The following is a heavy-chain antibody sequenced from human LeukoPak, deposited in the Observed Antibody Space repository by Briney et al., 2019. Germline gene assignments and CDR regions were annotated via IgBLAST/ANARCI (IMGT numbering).Heavy chain of an antibody. CDR2: IYYTGST. CDR1: GGSISGYY. CDR3: ARHKPTGSYPLEL. Sequence: SETPSLTCTVSGGSISGYYWSWLRQPPGKGLEWIGHIYYTGSTNYNPSLRSRLTISLDTSTSQFSLRLSSVTAADTAVYYCARHKPTGSYPLELWGQGTLVTVSS. D-gene: IGHD3-10*01. V-gene: IGHV4-59*08. J-gene: IGHJ4*01.